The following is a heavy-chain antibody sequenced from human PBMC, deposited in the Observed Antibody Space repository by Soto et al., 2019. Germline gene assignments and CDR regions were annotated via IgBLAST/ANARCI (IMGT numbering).Heavy chain of an antibody. D-gene: IGHD3-9*01. CDR2: ISGSDDST. V-gene: IGHV3-23*01. CDR3: LVYDILTGGDYYYYGMDV. Sequence: GGSLRLSCAASGFTFSSYAMSWVRQAPGKGLEWVSVISGSDDSTYYADSVKGRFTISRDNSKNTLYLQMNSLRAEDTAVYYCLVYDILTGGDYYYYGMDVWGQGTTVTVSS. J-gene: IGHJ6*02. CDR1: GFTFSSYA.